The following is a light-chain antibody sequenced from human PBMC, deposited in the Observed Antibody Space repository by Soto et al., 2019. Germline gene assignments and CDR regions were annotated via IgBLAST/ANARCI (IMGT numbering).Light chain of an antibody. CDR3: QQYGDSYS. CDR2: DAS. V-gene: IGKV1-5*01. J-gene: IGKJ2*01. CDR1: HDLGKW. Sequence: DIQMTQSPSTLSASVGDRVTITCRASHDLGKWLAWYQQKPGKAPKLLVYDASNLHDAVPSRFSGSGSGTHFTLTISGLHTDDFGTYYCQQYGDSYSFGQGTGVDI.